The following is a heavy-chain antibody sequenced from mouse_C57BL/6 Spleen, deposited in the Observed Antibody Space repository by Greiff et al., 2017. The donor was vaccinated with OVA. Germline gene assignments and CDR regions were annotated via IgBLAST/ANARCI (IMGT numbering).Heavy chain of an antibody. CDR1: GYTFTDYN. V-gene: IGHV1-22*01. J-gene: IGHJ4*01. CDR3: ARGITRNYYAMDY. D-gene: IGHD1-1*01. CDR2: INPNNGGT. Sequence: VQLKQSGPELVKPGASVKMSCKASGYTFTDYNMHWVKQSHGKSLEWIGYINPNNGGTSYNQKFKGKATLTVNKSSSTAYMELRSLTSEDSAVYYCARGITRNYYAMDYWGQGTSVTVSS.